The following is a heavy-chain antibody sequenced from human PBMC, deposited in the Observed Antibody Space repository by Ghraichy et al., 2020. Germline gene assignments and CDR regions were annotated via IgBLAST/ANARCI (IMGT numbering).Heavy chain of an antibody. CDR1: GFTFSSYG. J-gene: IGHJ4*02. Sequence: GGSLRLSCAASGFTFSSYGIHWVRQSPGKGLEWVAAISYDGNNEYYADSVKGRFTISRDNSKNTLYLQMNSVRAEDTAVYYCARDVNWLGVGARFDYWGQGALVSVSS. CDR3: ARDVNWLGVGARFDY. V-gene: IGHV3-30-3*01. D-gene: IGHD1-26*01. CDR2: ISYDGNNE.